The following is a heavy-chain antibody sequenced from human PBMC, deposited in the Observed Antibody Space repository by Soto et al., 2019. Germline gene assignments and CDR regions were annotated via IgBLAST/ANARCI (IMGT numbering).Heavy chain of an antibody. V-gene: IGHV2-5*02. D-gene: IGHD4-17*01. CDR3: AHRAAEGLYGDAAGYFDY. CDR1: GFSLSTSGVG. CDR2: IYWDDDK. J-gene: IGHJ4*02. Sequence: SGPTLVNPTQTLTLTCTFSGFSLSTSGVGVGWIRQPPGKALEWLALIYWDDDKRYSPSLKSRLTITKDTSKNQVVLTMTNMDPVDTATYYCAHRAAEGLYGDAAGYFDYWGQGTLVTVSS.